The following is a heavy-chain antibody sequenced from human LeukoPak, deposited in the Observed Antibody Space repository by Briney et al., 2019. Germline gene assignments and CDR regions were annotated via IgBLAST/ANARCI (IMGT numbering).Heavy chain of an antibody. CDR3: AKAPNPYCTSTSCPPGG. CDR1: GFTFSSYA. J-gene: IGHJ4*02. D-gene: IGHD2-2*01. CDR2: ISGGGGST. V-gene: IGHV3-23*01. Sequence: PGGSLRLSCAASGFTFSSYAMSWVRQAPGKGLEWVSAISGGGGSTYYADSVKGRFTISRDNSKNTLYLQMNSLRAEDTAVYYCAKAPNPYCTSTSCPPGGWGQGTLVTVSS.